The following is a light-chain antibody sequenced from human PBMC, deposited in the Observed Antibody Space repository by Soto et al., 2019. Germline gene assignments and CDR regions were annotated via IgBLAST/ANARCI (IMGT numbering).Light chain of an antibody. CDR1: QSVSRS. CDR3: QQRSNWPPT. Sequence: EIVITQSPATLSVSPGERATLSFRASQSVSRSLAWYQQKPGQAPRLLIYDASNRATGIPARFSGSGSGTDFTLTISSLEPEDFVVYYCQQRSNWPPTFGQGTKVDIK. J-gene: IGKJ1*01. CDR2: DAS. V-gene: IGKV3-11*01.